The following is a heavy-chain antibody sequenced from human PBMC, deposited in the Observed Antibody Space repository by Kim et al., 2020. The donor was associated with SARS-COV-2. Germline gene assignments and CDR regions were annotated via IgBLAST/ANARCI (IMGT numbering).Heavy chain of an antibody. V-gene: IGHV3-23*01. CDR1: GFTFSNYV. CDR3: AKEETLRHADHFDP. CDR2: ISGSGDDT. D-gene: IGHD3-3*01. J-gene: IGHJ5*02. Sequence: GGSLRLSCAASGFTFSNYVMSWVRQSPGKGLEWVSSISGSGDDTHYADSMKGRFTISRDNSMKTLYLQMNSLRVDDTAVYYCAKEETLRHADHFDPWGQGTLVTVSS.